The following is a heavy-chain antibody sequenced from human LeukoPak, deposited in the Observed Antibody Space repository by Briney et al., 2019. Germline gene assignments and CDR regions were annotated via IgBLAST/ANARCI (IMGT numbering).Heavy chain of an antibody. D-gene: IGHD5-18*01. Sequence: GGSLRLSCAASGFTFSDYWMHWVCQVPGKGLVWVSRINKDGSGITYADSVKGRFTISRDNAKNTLYLQMNSLRAEDTAVYYCARGYIYGSTDHWGQGTLVTVSS. CDR2: INKDGSGI. CDR1: GFTFSDYW. CDR3: ARGYIYGSTDH. J-gene: IGHJ4*02. V-gene: IGHV3-74*03.